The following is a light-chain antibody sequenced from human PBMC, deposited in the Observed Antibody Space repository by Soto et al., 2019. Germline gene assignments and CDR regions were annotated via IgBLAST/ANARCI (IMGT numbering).Light chain of an antibody. J-gene: IGKJ5*01. CDR2: DAS. CDR3: QQRSNWPPIT. CDR1: QSVSSY. Sequence: EIVLTQSPATLSLSAGERATLSCRARQSVSSYLAWYQQKPGQAPRLLIYDASNRATGIPARFSGSGSGTDFTLTISSLEPEDFAVYYCQQRSNWPPITFGQGTRLEI. V-gene: IGKV3-11*01.